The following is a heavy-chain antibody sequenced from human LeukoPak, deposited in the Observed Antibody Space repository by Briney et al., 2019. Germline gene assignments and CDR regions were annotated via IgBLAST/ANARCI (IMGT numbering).Heavy chain of an antibody. Sequence: GASVKVSRKVSGYTLTELSMHWVRPATGKGREWMGGFDPEDGETIYAQKFQGRVTMTEDTSTDTAYMELSSLRSEDTAVYYCATAGTTFGGVIAKYYFDYWGQGTLVTVSS. CDR2: FDPEDGET. CDR1: GYTLTELS. CDR3: ATAGTTFGGVIAKYYFDY. V-gene: IGHV1-24*01. J-gene: IGHJ4*02. D-gene: IGHD3-16*02.